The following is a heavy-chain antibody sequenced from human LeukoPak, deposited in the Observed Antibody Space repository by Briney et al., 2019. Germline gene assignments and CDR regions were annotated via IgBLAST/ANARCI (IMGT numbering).Heavy chain of an antibody. V-gene: IGHV1-2*02. D-gene: IGHD5-18*01. CDR3: ARGMDTAMVTRRTRYYFDY. J-gene: IGHJ4*02. CDR2: INPNSGGT. Sequence: ASVKVSCKASGYTFTGYYMHWVRQAPGQGLEWMGWINPNSGGTNYAQKFQGRVTMTRDTSISTAYMELSRLRSDDTAVYYCARGMDTAMVTRRTRYYFDYWGQGTLVTVSS. CDR1: GYTFTGYY.